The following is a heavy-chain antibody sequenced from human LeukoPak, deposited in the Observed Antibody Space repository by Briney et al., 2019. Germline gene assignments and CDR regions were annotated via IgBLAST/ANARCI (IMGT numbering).Heavy chain of an antibody. J-gene: IGHJ4*02. Sequence: GGSLRLSCAASGFTFSNYGTHWVRQAPGKGLEWVAVIWSDGSNRFYVDSVRGRFTISRDNSKNTLYLQVNNLRAEDTAVYYCARGPNSNWSGLDFWGQGTLLTVSS. D-gene: IGHD6-6*01. CDR3: ARGPNSNWSGLDF. CDR1: GFTFSNYG. CDR2: IWSDGSNR. V-gene: IGHV3-33*01.